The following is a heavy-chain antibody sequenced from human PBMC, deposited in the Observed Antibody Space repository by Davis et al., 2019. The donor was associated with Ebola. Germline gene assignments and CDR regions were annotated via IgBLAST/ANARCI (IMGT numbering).Heavy chain of an antibody. Sequence: GESLKISCAASGFTFSRYWMHWVRQAPGKGLVYVSRISSDGGITSYADSVKGRFTISRDNAKSTLYLQMNSLTAEDTAVYYCARSSYQPDWWGQGTLVTVSS. J-gene: IGHJ4*02. D-gene: IGHD2-2*01. CDR1: GFTFSRYW. CDR2: ISSDGGIT. CDR3: ARSSYQPDW. V-gene: IGHV3-74*01.